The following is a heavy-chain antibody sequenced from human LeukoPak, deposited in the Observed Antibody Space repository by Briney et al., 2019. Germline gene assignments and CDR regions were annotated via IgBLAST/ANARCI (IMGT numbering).Heavy chain of an antibody. CDR2: IIPIFGTA. CDR1: GGTFSSYA. D-gene: IGHD2-2*01. V-gene: IGHV1-69*13. CDR3: ARSGVVPAANNWFDP. J-gene: IGHJ5*02. Sequence: ASVKVSCKASGGTFSSYAISWVRQAPGQGLEWMGGIIPIFGTANYAQKFQGRVTITADESTSTAYMELSSLRSEDTAVYYCARSGVVPAANNWFDPWGQGTLVTVSS.